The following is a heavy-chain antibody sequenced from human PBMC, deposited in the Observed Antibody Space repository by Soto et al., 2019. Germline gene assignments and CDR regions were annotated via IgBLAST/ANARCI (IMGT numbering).Heavy chain of an antibody. D-gene: IGHD2-21*02. Sequence: PSETLSLTCAVYGGSISSYYWSWIRQPPGKGLEWIGEINHSGSTNYNPSLKSRVTISVDTSKNQFSLKLSSVTAADTAVYYCARAAYCGGDCYQDAFDIWGQGTMVTVSS. CDR1: GGSISSYY. CDR3: ARAAYCGGDCYQDAFDI. CDR2: INHSGST. J-gene: IGHJ3*02. V-gene: IGHV4-34*01.